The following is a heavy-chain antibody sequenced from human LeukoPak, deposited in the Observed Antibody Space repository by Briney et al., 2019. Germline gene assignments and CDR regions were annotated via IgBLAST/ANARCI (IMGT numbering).Heavy chain of an antibody. J-gene: IGHJ4*02. Sequence: GGSLRLCCAASGFTFSSYGMHWVRQAPGKGLEWVAFIRYDGSNKYYADSVKGRFTISRDNSKNTLYLQMNSLRSEDTAVYYCAVLPISYDSSGYFDYWGQGTLVTVSS. CDR1: GFTFSSYG. V-gene: IGHV3-30*02. CDR2: IRYDGSNK. CDR3: AVLPISYDSSGYFDY. D-gene: IGHD3-22*01.